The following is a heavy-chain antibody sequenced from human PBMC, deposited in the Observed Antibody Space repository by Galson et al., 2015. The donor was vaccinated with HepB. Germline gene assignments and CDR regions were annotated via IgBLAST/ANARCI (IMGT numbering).Heavy chain of an antibody. D-gene: IGHD5-24*01. J-gene: IGHJ4*02. CDR2: ISTYNGNT. V-gene: IGHV1-18*04. Sequence: SVKVSCKASGCTFISYSIVWVRQAPGQGLEWMGWISTYNGNTNYAQNLQGRVTMTRDTSTTTAYMELRSLRSDDTAVYYCARDGRDGYNYNFDYWGQGTVVTVSS. CDR3: ARDGRDGYNYNFDY. CDR1: GCTFISYS.